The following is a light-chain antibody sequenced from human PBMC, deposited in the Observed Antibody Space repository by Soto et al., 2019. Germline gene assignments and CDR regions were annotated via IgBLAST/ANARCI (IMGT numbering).Light chain of an antibody. J-gene: IGKJ1*01. V-gene: IGKV1-5*01. CDR1: QSVSSW. CDR3: QQYNNWPLTWT. CDR2: DAS. Sequence: DIQMTQSPSTLSASVGDRVTITCRASQSVSSWLAWYQQKPGKAPNLLIYDASSLESGVPSRFSGSGSGTEFTLTISSLQSEDFAVYYCQQYNNWPLTWTFGQGTKVDIK.